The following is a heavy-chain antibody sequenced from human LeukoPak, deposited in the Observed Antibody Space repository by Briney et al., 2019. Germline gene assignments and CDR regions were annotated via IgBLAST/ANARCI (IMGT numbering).Heavy chain of an antibody. V-gene: IGHV3-66*01. CDR3: ARSGLLVGGDY. D-gene: IGHD2-15*01. CDR2: IYSGGST. Sequence: GALRLSCAASGFTVSSNYMSWVRQAPGKGLEWVSVIYSGGSTYYADSVKGRFTISRDNSKNTLYLQMNSLRAEDTAVYYCARSGLLVGGDYWGQGTLVTVSS. CDR1: GFTVSSNY. J-gene: IGHJ4*02.